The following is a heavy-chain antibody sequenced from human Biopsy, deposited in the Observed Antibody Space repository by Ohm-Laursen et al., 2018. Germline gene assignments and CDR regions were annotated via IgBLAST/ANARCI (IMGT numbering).Heavy chain of an antibody. CDR3: ARFIVPSLHCSNCVCPIRWFDP. V-gene: IGHV4-34*01. Sequence: SETLSLTCAVYGGTYSGYYWSWIRQPPGKGLEWIGEVHHDGRANYNPSLKSRVTISGDMSKKQFSLKLSGVTTADTAVYYCARFIVPSLHCSNCVCPIRWFDPWGQGTLVTVFS. CDR1: GGTYSGYY. CDR2: VHHDGRA. D-gene: IGHD2-2*01. J-gene: IGHJ5*02.